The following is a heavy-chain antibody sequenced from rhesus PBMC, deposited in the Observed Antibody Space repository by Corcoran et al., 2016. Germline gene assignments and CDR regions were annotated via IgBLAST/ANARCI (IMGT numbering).Heavy chain of an antibody. CDR3: ARHLSGTYYGLDS. CDR1: GGSISSNY. V-gene: IGHV4-160*01. D-gene: IGHD1-14*01. Sequence: QVQLQQWGEGLVKPSETLSLTCAVYGGSISSNYWSWIRPPPGQGLEWIWRIRSGGSTNYNPSLKSRVTISIDTSKNQFSLKLSSVTAADTAVYYCARHLSGTYYGLDSWGQGVVVTVSS. J-gene: IGHJ6*01. CDR2: IRSGGST.